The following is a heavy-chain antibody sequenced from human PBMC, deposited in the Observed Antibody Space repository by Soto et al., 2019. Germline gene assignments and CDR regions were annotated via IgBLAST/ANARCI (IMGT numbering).Heavy chain of an antibody. CDR1: GFTFSSYA. CDR2: ISSSSSYT. D-gene: IGHD3-10*01. V-gene: IGHV3-11*05. Sequence: PGGALRLSCAASGFTFSSYAMSWIRQATGKGLEWVSYISSSSSYTNYADSVKGRFTISRDNAKNSLYLQMNSLRAEDTAVYYCARDLGFGELLEAFDIWGQGTMVTVSS. CDR3: ARDLGFGELLEAFDI. J-gene: IGHJ3*02.